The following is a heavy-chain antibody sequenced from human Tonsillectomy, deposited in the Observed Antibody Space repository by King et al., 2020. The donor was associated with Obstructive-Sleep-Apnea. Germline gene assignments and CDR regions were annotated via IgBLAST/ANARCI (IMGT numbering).Heavy chain of an antibody. V-gene: IGHV3-30*04. Sequence: VQLVESGGGVVQPGRSLRLSCAASGFTFSSYAMHWVRQAPGKGLEWVAVISYDGSNKYYADSVKGRFTISRDNSKNTLYLQMNSLRAEDTAVYYCARERALGLIWFHYYYYYGMDVWGQGTTVTVSS. CDR2: ISYDGSNK. CDR3: ARERALGLIWFHYYYYYGMDV. CDR1: GFTFSSYA. D-gene: IGHD3-10*01. J-gene: IGHJ6*02.